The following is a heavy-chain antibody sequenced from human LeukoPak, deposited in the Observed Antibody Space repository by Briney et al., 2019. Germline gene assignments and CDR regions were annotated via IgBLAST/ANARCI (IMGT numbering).Heavy chain of an antibody. CDR3: ARDLPGDGLCNFDY. D-gene: IGHD7-27*01. Sequence: GGSLRLSCAASGFTFNTSGMHWVRQSPGKGLEWMALISYDGSYKDFADSVQGRFTISRDNSKNTLYLQMNSLRPEDTAVYYCARDLPGDGLCNFDYWGQGTLVTVSS. J-gene: IGHJ4*02. CDR1: GFTFNTSG. CDR2: ISYDGSYK. V-gene: IGHV3-30*03.